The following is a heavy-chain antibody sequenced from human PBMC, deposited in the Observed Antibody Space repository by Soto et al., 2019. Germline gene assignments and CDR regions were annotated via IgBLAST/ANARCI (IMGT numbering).Heavy chain of an antibody. V-gene: IGHV3-23*01. CDR1: GFTFSSYA. CDR3: AKDEGYGYGYLDY. Sequence: EVQLLESGGGLVQPGGSLRLSCAASGFTFSSYAMSWVRQAPGKGLEWVSAISGSGGSTYYADSVQGRFTISRDNSKDTLYLQMNSLRAEDTAVYYCAKDEGYGYGYLDYWGQGTLVTVSS. J-gene: IGHJ4*02. D-gene: IGHD5-18*01. CDR2: ISGSGGST.